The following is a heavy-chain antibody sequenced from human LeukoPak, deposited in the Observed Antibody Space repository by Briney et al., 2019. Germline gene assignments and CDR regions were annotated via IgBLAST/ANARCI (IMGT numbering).Heavy chain of an antibody. CDR2: ISGSGGST. CDR1: GFSFSSYG. D-gene: IGHD3-10*01. J-gene: IGHJ3*02. CDR3: AKVRGITLNAFDI. Sequence: GGTLRLSCAASGFSFSSYGMSWVRQAPGKGLEWVSGISGSGGSTYYADSVKGRFTISRDNSKNTLYLQMNSLRAEDTAVYYCAKVRGITLNAFDIGGQGKMVTVSS. V-gene: IGHV3-23*01.